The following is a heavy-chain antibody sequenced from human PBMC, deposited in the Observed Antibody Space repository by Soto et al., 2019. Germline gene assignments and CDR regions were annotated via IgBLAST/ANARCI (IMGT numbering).Heavy chain of an antibody. CDR2: IIPIFGTA. V-gene: IGHV1-69*13. CDR1: GGTFSSYA. CDR3: AVDYGGRGNYYYGMDV. D-gene: IGHD4-17*01. J-gene: IGHJ6*02. Sequence: SVKVSCKASGGTFSSYAISWVRQAPGQGLEWMGGIIPIFGTANYAQKFQGRVTITADESTSTAYMELSSLRSEDTAVYYCAVDYGGRGNYYYGMDVWGQGTTVTVSS.